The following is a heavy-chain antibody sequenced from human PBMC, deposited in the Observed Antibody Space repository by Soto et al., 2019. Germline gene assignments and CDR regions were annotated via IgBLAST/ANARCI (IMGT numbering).Heavy chain of an antibody. CDR2: VSSSTTI. Sequence: EVQLVESGGGLVQPGGSLRLSCAASGFTFSSYSMNWVRQAPGKGLEWVSYVSSSTTIYYADSVKGRFTISRDNAKNSLYRQMNSLRDEDTAVYYCARDLGYGLFDYWGQGTLVAVSP. J-gene: IGHJ4*02. CDR1: GFTFSSYS. D-gene: IGHD5-18*01. V-gene: IGHV3-48*02. CDR3: ARDLGYGLFDY.